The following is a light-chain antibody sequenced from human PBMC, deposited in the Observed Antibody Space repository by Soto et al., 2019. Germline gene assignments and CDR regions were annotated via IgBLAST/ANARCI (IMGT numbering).Light chain of an antibody. Sequence: DIVMTQSPDSLAVSLGERATIDCKSSQSVLYGSNSKNYLAWYQQKPGQPPKLLIYWASTRESGVPDRFSGSGSGTDFTLTISSLEPEDFAVYYCQQRSNWPITFGQGTRLEI. CDR3: QQRSNWPIT. CDR2: WAS. V-gene: IGKV4-1*01. J-gene: IGKJ5*01. CDR1: QSVLYGSNSKNY.